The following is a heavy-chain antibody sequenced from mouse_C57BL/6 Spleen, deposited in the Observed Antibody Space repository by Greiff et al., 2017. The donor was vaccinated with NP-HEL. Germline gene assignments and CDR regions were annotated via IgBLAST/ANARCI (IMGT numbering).Heavy chain of an antibody. J-gene: IGHJ2*01. CDR3: AREGSYGNYEGVLDYFDY. Sequence: QVQLKESGPELVKPGASVKISCKASGYSFTSYYIHWVKQRPGQGLEWIGWIYPGSGNTKYNEKFKGKATLTADTSSSTAYMQLSSLTSEDSAVYYCAREGSYGNYEGVLDYFDYWGQGTTLTVSS. CDR2: IYPGSGNT. D-gene: IGHD2-1*01. CDR1: GYSFTSYY. V-gene: IGHV1-66*01.